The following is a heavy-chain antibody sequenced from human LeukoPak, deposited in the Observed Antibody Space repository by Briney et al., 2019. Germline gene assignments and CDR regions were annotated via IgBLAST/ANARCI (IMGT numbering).Heavy chain of an antibody. CDR1: GFTFSSHG. V-gene: IGHV3-33*01. D-gene: IGHD3-10*01. Sequence: GGSLRLSCAASGFTFSSHGMHWVRQAPGKGLEWVAVIWYDGSNKYYADSVKGRFTISRDNSKNTLYLQMNSLRAEDTAVYYCARDRVPNTYYYGSGSNYWGQGTLVTVSS. J-gene: IGHJ4*02. CDR2: IWYDGSNK. CDR3: ARDRVPNTYYYGSGSNY.